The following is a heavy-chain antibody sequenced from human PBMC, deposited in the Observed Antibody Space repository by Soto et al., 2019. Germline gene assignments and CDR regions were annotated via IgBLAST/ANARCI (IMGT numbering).Heavy chain of an antibody. CDR3: AKIPLFGVVRYHLYYYGMDV. CDR1: GFTFSSYA. D-gene: IGHD3-3*01. J-gene: IGHJ6*02. V-gene: IGHV3-23*01. Sequence: PGGSLRLSCAASGFTFSSYAMSWVRQAPGKGLEWVSAISGSGGSTYYADSVKGRFTISRDNSKNTLYLQMNSLRAEDTAVYYCAKIPLFGVVRYHLYYYGMDVWGQGTTVTVSS. CDR2: ISGSGGST.